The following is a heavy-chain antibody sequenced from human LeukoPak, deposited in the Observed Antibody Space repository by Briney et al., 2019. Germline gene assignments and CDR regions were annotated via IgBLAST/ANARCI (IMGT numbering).Heavy chain of an antibody. J-gene: IGHJ5*02. CDR2: IYYSGST. CDR1: GGSITSYY. CDR3: ARDKLSFGSKYNWFAT. D-gene: IGHD3-16*01. Sequence: SETLSPTCTVSGGSITSYYWSCIRQPPGKGLEWIGYIYYSGSTNYNPSLKSRVTISVDTSKNQFSLKLSSVTVADTAVYYCARDKLSFGSKYNWFATLRQGSLVTVSS. V-gene: IGHV4-59*01.